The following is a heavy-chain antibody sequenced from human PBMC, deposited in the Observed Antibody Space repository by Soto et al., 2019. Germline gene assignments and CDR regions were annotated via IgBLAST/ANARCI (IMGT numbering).Heavy chain of an antibody. Sequence: GGSLRLSCAASGFTFSSYAMHWVRQAPGKGLEYVSAISSNGGSTYYANSVKGRFTISRDNSKNTLYLQMGSLRAEDMAVYYCARVVAAARPLSVFRYYYYYMDVWGKGTTVTVSS. CDR3: ARVVAAARPLSVFRYYYYYMDV. CDR2: ISSNGGST. D-gene: IGHD6-6*01. CDR1: GFTFSSYA. J-gene: IGHJ6*03. V-gene: IGHV3-64*01.